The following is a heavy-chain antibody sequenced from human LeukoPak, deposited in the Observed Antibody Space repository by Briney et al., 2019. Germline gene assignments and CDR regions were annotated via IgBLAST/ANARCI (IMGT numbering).Heavy chain of an antibody. D-gene: IGHD6-13*01. CDR2: IRQDGNEK. J-gene: IGHJ4*01. V-gene: IGHV3-7*01. Sequence: GGSLRLSCAVSGFTFTSYWMNWVRQAPGKGLEWVASIRQDGNEKSYVDSVNGRFTISRDNTKNSLYLQMSSLRAEDTAVYYCARDGTAPGLYFDLWGQGTLVTVS. CDR1: GFTFTSYW. CDR3: ARDGTAPGLYFDL.